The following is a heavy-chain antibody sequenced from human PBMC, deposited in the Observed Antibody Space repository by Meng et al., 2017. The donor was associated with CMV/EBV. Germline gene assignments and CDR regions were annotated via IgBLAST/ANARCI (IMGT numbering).Heavy chain of an antibody. CDR2: IRSKANSYAT. CDR1: GFTFRGSA. J-gene: IGHJ6*02. Sequence: LSLTCAASGFTFRGSAMHWVRPASGKGLEWVGRIRSKANSYATAYAASVKGRFTISRDDSQNTAYLQLNSLKTEDTAVYYCTRDKISDFGSDGGWGDYYYGMDVWGQGTTVTVSS. CDR3: TRDKISDFGSDGGWGDYYYGMDV. D-gene: IGHD3/OR15-3a*01. V-gene: IGHV3-73*01.